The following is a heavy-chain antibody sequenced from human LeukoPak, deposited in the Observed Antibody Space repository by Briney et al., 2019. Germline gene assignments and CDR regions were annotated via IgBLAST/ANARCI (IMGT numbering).Heavy chain of an antibody. J-gene: IGHJ4*02. CDR1: GFTFSSYA. Sequence: QPGRSLRLSCAASGFTFSSYAMHWVRQAPGKGLEWVAVISYDGSNKYYADSVKGRFTISRDNSKNTLYLQMNSLRAEDTVVYYCAKDNYYDSSGYYSPSGYWGQGTLVTVSS. V-gene: IGHV3-30-3*01. CDR3: AKDNYYDSSGYYSPSGY. D-gene: IGHD3-22*01. CDR2: ISYDGSNK.